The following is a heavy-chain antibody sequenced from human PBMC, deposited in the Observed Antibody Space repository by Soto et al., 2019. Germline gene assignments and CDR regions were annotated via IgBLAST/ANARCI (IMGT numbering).Heavy chain of an antibody. CDR2: INAGNGNT. CDR3: VRELGYGDYVD. Sequence: ASGKVSCKASGDSFTSYAMHWVRQAPGQRLEWMGWINAGNGNTKYSQKFQGRVTITRDTSASTAYMELSSLRSEDSAVYFCVRELGYGDYVDWGQGTLVTVSS. V-gene: IGHV1-3*01. J-gene: IGHJ4*02. D-gene: IGHD4-17*01. CDR1: GDSFTSYA.